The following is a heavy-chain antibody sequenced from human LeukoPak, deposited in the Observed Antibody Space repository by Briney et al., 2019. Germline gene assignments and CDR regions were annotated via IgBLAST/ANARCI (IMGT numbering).Heavy chain of an antibody. D-gene: IGHD6-19*01. CDR2: IRTVTSSI. CDR1: GFTFSSYS. J-gene: IGHJ4*02. CDR3: AREGLPSGGTKIFDY. V-gene: IGHV3-21*01. Sequence: GGSLRLSCAASGFTFSSYSMHWVRQAPGKGLEWVSCIRTVTSSIYYAAAVKGRVTVSRDNATNSFYLEMNSLTADDTAVYYCAREGLPSGGTKIFDYWGQGTVVAVSS.